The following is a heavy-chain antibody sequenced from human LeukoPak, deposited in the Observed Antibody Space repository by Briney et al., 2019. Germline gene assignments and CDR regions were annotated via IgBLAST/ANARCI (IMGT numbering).Heavy chain of an antibody. D-gene: IGHD4-17*01. CDR2: ISSSRSTI. V-gene: IGHV3-48*01. CDR1: GFTFSSYS. Sequence: GGSLRLSCAASGFTFSSYSMNWVRQAPGKGLEWVSYISSSRSTIYYADSVKGRFTISRDNAKNSLYLQMNSLRAEDTAVYYCARGYDYGDYGVVEWGQGTLVTVSS. J-gene: IGHJ4*02. CDR3: ARGYDYGDYGVVE.